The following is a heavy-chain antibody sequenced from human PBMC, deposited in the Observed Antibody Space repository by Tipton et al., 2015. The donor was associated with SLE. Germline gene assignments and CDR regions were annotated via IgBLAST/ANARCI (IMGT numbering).Heavy chain of an antibody. V-gene: IGHV3-48*02. CDR1: GFTFSSYS. J-gene: IGHJ4*02. Sequence: SLRLSCAASGFTFSSYSMNWVRQAPGKGLEWVSYISSSSSTIYYADSVKGRFTISRDNAKNSLYLQMNSLRDEDTAVYYCARQVTMVRGVIIKGYYFDYWGQGTLVTVSS. CDR2: ISSSSSTI. CDR3: ARQVTMVRGVIIKGYYFDY. D-gene: IGHD3-10*01.